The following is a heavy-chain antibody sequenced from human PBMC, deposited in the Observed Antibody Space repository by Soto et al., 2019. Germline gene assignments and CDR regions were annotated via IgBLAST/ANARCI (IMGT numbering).Heavy chain of an antibody. J-gene: IGHJ6*02. D-gene: IGHD3-3*01. V-gene: IGHV3-30*04. CDR1: GFTFSSYP. CDR3: AKEGVADKYYYYGMDV. Sequence: QVQLVESGGGVVQPGRSLRLSCVAYGFTFSSYPIHWVRQAPGKGLEWVTTISSDGNDKYYSDSVKGRFTTSRDNSKNTVYLQMNNLRVEDTAVYYCAKEGVADKYYYYGMDVWGQGTTVNVSS. CDR2: ISSDGNDK.